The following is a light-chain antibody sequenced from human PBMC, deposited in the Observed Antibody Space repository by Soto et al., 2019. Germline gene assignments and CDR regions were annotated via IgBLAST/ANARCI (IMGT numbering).Light chain of an antibody. J-gene: IGLJ1*01. CDR2: EVT. CDR1: NSDVGSYNL. V-gene: IGLV2-23*02. CDR3: FSYAGDSVYV. Sequence: QSVLTQPASVSRSPRQSITISCTGTNSDVGSYNLVSWFQQHPGKAPKLVIYEVTKRPSGVPDRFSGSKSGNTASLTISGLQAEDEADYYCFSYAGDSVYVFGTGTTV.